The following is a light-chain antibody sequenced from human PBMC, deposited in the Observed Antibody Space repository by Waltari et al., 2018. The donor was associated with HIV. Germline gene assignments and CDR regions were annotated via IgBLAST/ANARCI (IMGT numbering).Light chain of an antibody. CDR1: QDIRNH. J-gene: IGKJ1*01. CDR3: QQRRNWPKT. Sequence: DTQMTQTPSSLSASVGDRVTITCRASQDIRNHLAWFQQKPGKAPKSLIYDASNLQSGVPSKFSGSGSGTDFTLTISSLESEDFAVYYCQQRRNWPKTFGQGTKVEIK. V-gene: IGKV1-16*02. CDR2: DAS.